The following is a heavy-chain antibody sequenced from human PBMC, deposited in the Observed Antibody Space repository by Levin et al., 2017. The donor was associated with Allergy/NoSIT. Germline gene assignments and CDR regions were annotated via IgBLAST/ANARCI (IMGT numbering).Heavy chain of an antibody. D-gene: IGHD3-10*01. CDR3: ARDLTVLVRGVSY. CDR1: GFTFSSYS. J-gene: IGHJ4*02. Sequence: GGSLRLSCAASGFTFSSYSMNWVRQAPGKGLEWVSYISSSSSTIYYADSVKGRFTISRDNAKNSLYLQMNSLRAEDTAVYYCARDLTVLVRGVSYWGQGTLVTVSS. V-gene: IGHV3-48*01. CDR2: ISSSSSTI.